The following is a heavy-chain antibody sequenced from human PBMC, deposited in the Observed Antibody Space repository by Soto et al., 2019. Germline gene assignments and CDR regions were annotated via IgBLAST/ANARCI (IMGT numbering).Heavy chain of an antibody. J-gene: IGHJ6*02. CDR3: WNLTAGWLLYYGMEG. V-gene: IGHV3-23*01. D-gene: IGHD3-10*01. Sequence: PGWSLRLSCAASGFTFSTIAMAWVRQAPGKGLEWVSSISPSGDYAYFADSVKGRFTMSRDNSKNTVYLQLDSLRVEDTATYYRWNLTAGWLLYYGMEGWGQGTTVTFAS. CDR2: ISPSGDYA. CDR1: GFTFSTIA.